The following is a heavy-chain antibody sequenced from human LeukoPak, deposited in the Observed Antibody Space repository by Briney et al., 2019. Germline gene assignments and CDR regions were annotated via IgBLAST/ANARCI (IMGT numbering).Heavy chain of an antibody. CDR3: AILRTASSFDF. CDR1: GDSVPSNSAA. J-gene: IGHJ4*02. Sequence: SQTLSLTCAISGDSVPSNSAAWNWLRQSPSRGLEWLGRTYYRSKWYNDYAVSVKGRITINPDTSKNQFSLQLNSVTPEDTAIYYCAILRTASSFDFWGRGTLVTVSS. CDR2: TYYRSKWYN. V-gene: IGHV6-1*01. D-gene: IGHD1-1*01.